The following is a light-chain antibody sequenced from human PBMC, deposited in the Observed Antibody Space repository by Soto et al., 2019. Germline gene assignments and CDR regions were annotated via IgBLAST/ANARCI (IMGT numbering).Light chain of an antibody. CDR1: QSLSGY. Sequence: DIVLTQTPATLSLSPGDRATLSCRASQSLSGYLVWYKQRPGQAPRLLIYDASNRATGIPARFSGSGSGTDFTLTISSLEPEDFAVYYCQQRSNWPFTFGPGTRLDIK. J-gene: IGKJ3*01. V-gene: IGKV3-11*01. CDR3: QQRSNWPFT. CDR2: DAS.